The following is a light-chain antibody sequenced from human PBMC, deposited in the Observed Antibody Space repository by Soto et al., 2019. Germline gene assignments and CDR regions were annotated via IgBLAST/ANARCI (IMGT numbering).Light chain of an antibody. CDR1: QSISNY. J-gene: IGKJ5*01. CDR2: AAS. CDR3: QQSYNTPPYT. Sequence: DIQMTQSPSSLSASVGDRVTITCRASQSISNYLNWYQQKPGEAPKVLIYAASSLQSAVPSRFSGSGSATDFTLTIRSLQPEDFATYYCQQSYNTPPYTFGQGTRLEIK. V-gene: IGKV1-39*01.